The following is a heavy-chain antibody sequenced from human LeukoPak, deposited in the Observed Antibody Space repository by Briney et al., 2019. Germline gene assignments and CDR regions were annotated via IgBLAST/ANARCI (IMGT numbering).Heavy chain of an antibody. V-gene: IGHV1-18*01. CDR2: ISAYNGNT. CDR3: ARDALTYYYDSSGYLAGWFDP. D-gene: IGHD3-22*01. Sequence: ASVKVSCKASGCTFTSYGISWVRQAPGQGLEWMGWISAYNGNTKNAQKLQGRVTMTTDTSTSTAYVKLRSLSSDDPAVYYCARDALTYYYDSSGYLAGWFDPWGQRPLVTVSS. CDR1: GCTFTSYG. J-gene: IGHJ5*02.